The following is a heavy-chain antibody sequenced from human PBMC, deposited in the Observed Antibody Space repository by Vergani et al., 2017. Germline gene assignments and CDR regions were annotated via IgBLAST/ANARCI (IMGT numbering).Heavy chain of an antibody. J-gene: IGHJ1*01. V-gene: IGHV1-69*01. Sequence: QVQLVQSGAEVKKPGSSVKVSCKASGGTFSSYAISWVRQAPGQGLEWLGGIIPIFGTANYAQKFQGRVPITADEPTSTAYMELSSLRSEDTAVYYCARSRKRTRYDSSGYYYVGYFQHWGQGTLVTVSS. CDR1: GGTFSSYA. D-gene: IGHD3-22*01. CDR2: IIPIFGTA. CDR3: ARSRKRTRYDSSGYYYVGYFQH.